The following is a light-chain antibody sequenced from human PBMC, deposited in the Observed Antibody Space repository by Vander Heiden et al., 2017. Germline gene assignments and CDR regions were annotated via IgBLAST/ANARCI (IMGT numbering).Light chain of an antibody. V-gene: IGLV2-14*01. CDR3: SSYTSSSTLVV. CDR2: DVS. J-gene: IGLJ2*01. CDR1: SSDVGGYNY. Sequence: QAALTPPASGSGSPGQSITISCTGTSSDVGGYNYVSWYQQHPGKAPKLMIYDVSNRPSGVSNRFSGSKSGNTASLTISGLQAEDEADYYCSSYTSSSTLVVFGGGTKLTVL.